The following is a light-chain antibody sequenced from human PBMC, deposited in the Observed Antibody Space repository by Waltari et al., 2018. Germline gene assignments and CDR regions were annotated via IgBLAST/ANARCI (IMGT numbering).Light chain of an antibody. CDR3: SSFAGRWV. Sequence: QSALTQPASVSGSPGPSITISCSGTDSDVGAYDFVSWYQQHPGKAPHLIIYEVSNRPSGISNRFSASKSGNTASLTVSGLQAEDEADYYCSSFAGRWVFGGGTKLTVL. CDR2: EVS. J-gene: IGLJ3*02. V-gene: IGLV2-14*01. CDR1: DSDVGAYDF.